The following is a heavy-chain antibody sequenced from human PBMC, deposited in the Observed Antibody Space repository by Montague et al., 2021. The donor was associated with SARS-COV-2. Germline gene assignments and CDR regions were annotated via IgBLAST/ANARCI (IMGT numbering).Heavy chain of an antibody. J-gene: IGHJ4*02. CDR3: ARHYSATLPAVY. CDR2: VNQSGTT. Sequence: SETLSLTCALSGGSFSNYYWSWIRQPPGKGLEWIGEVNQSGTTIYNPSVKSGVTISEDTSKNQFSLKVNSVTAADTAVYYCARHYSATLPAVYWGQGTLVTVSS. CDR1: GGSFSNYY. D-gene: IGHD2-15*01. V-gene: IGHV4-34*01.